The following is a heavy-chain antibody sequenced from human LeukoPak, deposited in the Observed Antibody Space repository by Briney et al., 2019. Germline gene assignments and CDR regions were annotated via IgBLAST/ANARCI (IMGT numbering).Heavy chain of an antibody. CDR2: ISGSGGST. J-gene: IGHJ4*02. CDR1: GFTFSTFA. CDR3: AKEGIYSSFYFDY. D-gene: IGHD2-15*01. V-gene: IGHV3-23*01. Sequence: PGGSLRLSCAASGFTFSTFAMSWVRQAPGKGLEWVSAISGSGGSTYYADSVKGRFTISRDNSKNTLYLQMNSLRAEDTAVYYCAKEGIYSSFYFDYWGQGTLVTVSS.